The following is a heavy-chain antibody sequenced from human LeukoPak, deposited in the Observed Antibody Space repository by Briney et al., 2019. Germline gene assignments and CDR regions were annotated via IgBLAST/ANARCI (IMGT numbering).Heavy chain of an antibody. J-gene: IGHJ4*02. CDR3: ARNEKWGRDY. Sequence: PGGSLRLSCAASGFTFSSHWMSWVRQAPGKGLEWVANIVQDGSQKYYVDSVKGRFTISRDNGKNSLYLQMNSRRAEDTAVYYCARNEKWGRDYWGQGTLVTVSS. D-gene: IGHD1-26*01. CDR2: IVQDGSQK. V-gene: IGHV3-7*01. CDR1: GFTFSSHW.